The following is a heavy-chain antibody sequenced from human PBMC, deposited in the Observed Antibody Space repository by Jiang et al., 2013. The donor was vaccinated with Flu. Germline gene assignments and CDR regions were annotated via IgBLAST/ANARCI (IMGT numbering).Heavy chain of an antibody. Sequence: KVSCKASGGTFSSYAISWVRQAPGQGLEWMGGIIPIFGTANYAQKFQGRVTITADESTSTAYMELSSLRSEDTAVYYCAGLGYTVRGFPMDVWGKGTTVTVSS. D-gene: IGHD3-10*01. CDR1: GGTFSSYA. J-gene: IGHJ6*03. V-gene: IGHV1-69*01. CDR3: AGLGYTVRGFPMDV. CDR2: IIPIFGTA.